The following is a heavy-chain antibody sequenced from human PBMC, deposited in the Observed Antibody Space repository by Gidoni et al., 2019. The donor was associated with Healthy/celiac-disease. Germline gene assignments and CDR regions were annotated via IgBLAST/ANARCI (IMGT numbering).Heavy chain of an antibody. D-gene: IGHD2-21*02. CDR3: AREVTGDSDQRHYFDY. CDR1: GGSISSSNW. V-gene: IGHV4-4*02. J-gene: IGHJ4*02. Sequence: QVQLQESGPGLVKPSGTLSLNCAVSGGSISSSNWWSWVRQPPGKGLEWIGEIYHSGSTNSNPSLKSRVTISVDKSKNQFSLKLSSVTAADTAVYYCAREVTGDSDQRHYFDYWGQGSLVTVSS. CDR2: IYHSGST.